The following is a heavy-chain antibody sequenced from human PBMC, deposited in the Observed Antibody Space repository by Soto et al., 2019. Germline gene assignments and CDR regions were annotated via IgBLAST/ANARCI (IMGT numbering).Heavy chain of an antibody. V-gene: IGHV3-30*19. CDR3: ARWGTTGGLDV. CDR2: TSYDGSDK. CDR1: GFTFRSYV. J-gene: IGHJ1*01. Sequence: QVQLVESGGGVVQPGTSLRVSCVGSGFTFRSYVIHWVRQAPGKGLEWVALTSYDGSDKYYDYSVRGRFTISRDNSRNTVDLQMDSLRLEDTALYYCARWGTTGGLDVWGQGTLVSV. D-gene: IGHD3-16*01.